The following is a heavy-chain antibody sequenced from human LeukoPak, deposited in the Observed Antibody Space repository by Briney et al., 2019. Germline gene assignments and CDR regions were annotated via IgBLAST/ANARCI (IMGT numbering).Heavy chain of an antibody. J-gene: IGHJ4*02. CDR1: GYTFRNYG. CDR2: TSYNGNT. Sequence: ASVTVSSKASGYTFRNYGISWVRQAPGLGLEWMGWTSYNGNTNYAQKFQDRVTMTTDPSTTTAYMELRSRESDDPAVYYGARHSGSCWQALGDWGEGTLVT. V-gene: IGHV1-18*04. D-gene: IGHD6-19*01. CDR3: ARHSGSCWQALGD.